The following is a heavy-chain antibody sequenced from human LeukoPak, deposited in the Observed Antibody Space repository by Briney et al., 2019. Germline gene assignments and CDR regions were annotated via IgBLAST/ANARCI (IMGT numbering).Heavy chain of an antibody. D-gene: IGHD6-19*01. CDR2: ISSSSSYI. V-gene: IGHV3-21*01. CDR1: GFTFSSYS. CDR3: ARDKEAVAGTLDY. Sequence: GSLRLSCAASGFTFSSYSMNWVRQAPGKGLEWVSSISSSSSYIYYADSVKGRFTISRDNAKNSLYLQMNSLRAEDTAVYYCARDKEAVAGTLDYWGQGTLVTVSS. J-gene: IGHJ4*02.